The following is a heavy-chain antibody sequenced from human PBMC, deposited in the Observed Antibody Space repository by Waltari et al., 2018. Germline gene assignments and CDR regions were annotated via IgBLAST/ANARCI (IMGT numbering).Heavy chain of an antibody. D-gene: IGHD4-17*01. V-gene: IGHV3-30*02. J-gene: IGHJ3*01. CDR3: AKDGDFSLPGYDAFDA. CDR2: ISYDGSKI. CDR1: GLTFPKYG. Sequence: QVYLVESGGCVVQPGGSLRLSCLASGLTFPKYGMHRVRPSPGKGLEWVAFISYDGSKIYDADSVKGRFTISRDNANNILYLEMNSLRPEDTSIYYCAKDGDFSLPGYDAFDAWGQGTVVTVSS.